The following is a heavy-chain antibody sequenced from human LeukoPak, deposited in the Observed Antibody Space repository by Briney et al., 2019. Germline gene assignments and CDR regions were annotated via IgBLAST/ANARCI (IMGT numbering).Heavy chain of an antibody. D-gene: IGHD1-14*01. CDR3: ARGGTRRPSPFDY. CDR2: IKQDGSER. J-gene: IGHJ4*02. Sequence: PGGSLRLSCAASGVTLSTYAMSWARQAPGKGLEWMANIKQDGSERNYMDSVKGRFTLSRDNTKNSIYLQMNSLRADDTAIYYCARGGTRRPSPFDYWGQGTLVTVSS. CDR1: GVTLSTYA. V-gene: IGHV3-7*03.